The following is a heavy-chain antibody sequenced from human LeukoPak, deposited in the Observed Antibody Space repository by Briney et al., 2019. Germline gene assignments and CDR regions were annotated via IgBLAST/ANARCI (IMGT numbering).Heavy chain of an antibody. CDR3: ARGYGSGSYST. J-gene: IGHJ5*02. V-gene: IGHV4-4*07. D-gene: IGHD3-10*01. CDR2: ISTSVPT. CDR1: GVSTSSGY. Sequence: SETLSLTCTVSGVSTSSGYWSWIRQPAGKGLEWMGRISTSVPTYYNPSLKSRVTMSLDTSENHVSLTVSSVTAADTAVYYCARGYGSGSYSTWGQGTLVTVSS.